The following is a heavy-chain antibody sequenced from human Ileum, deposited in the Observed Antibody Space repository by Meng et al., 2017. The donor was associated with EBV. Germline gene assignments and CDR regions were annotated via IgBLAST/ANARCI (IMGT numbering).Heavy chain of an antibody. CDR3: ASFPPPGKQWLVTDY. CDR2: IYHSGST. V-gene: IGHV4-4*02. CDR1: GGSISSRNW. J-gene: IGHJ4*02. D-gene: IGHD6-19*01. Sequence: QVPLQESGPGLVQPSGTLSLTCGVSGGSISSRNWWSWVRQPPGKGLEWIGEIYHSGSTNYNPSLKRRVTISVDKSKSQFSLKLSSVTAADTAVYYCASFPPPGKQWLVTDYWGQGTLVTVSS.